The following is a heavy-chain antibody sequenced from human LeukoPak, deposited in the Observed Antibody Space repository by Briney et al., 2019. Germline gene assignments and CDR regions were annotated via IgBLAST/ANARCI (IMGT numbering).Heavy chain of an antibody. CDR3: AKDGGSSWQQYFDY. D-gene: IGHD6-13*01. Sequence: GGSLRLSCAASGFTFSSYAMSWVRQAPGKGLEWVSAISGSGGNTYYADSVKGRFTISRDNSKNTPYLQMNSLRAEDTAVYYCAKDGGSSWQQYFDYWGQGTLVTVSS. J-gene: IGHJ4*02. CDR2: ISGSGGNT. CDR1: GFTFSSYA. V-gene: IGHV3-23*01.